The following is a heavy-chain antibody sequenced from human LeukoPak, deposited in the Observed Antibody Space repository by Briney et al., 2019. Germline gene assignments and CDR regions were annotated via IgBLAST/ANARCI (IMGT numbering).Heavy chain of an antibody. CDR1: GFTFSSYA. D-gene: IGHD3-3*01. CDR2: ISGSGGST. Sequence: PGGSLRLSCAASGFTFSSYAMSWVRQAPGKGLEWVSAISGSGGSTYYADSVKGRFTISRDNSKNTLYLQMNSLRAEDTAVYYCAKDPHYDFWSGNYFDYWGQGTLVTVSS. V-gene: IGHV3-23*01. J-gene: IGHJ4*02. CDR3: AKDPHYDFWSGNYFDY.